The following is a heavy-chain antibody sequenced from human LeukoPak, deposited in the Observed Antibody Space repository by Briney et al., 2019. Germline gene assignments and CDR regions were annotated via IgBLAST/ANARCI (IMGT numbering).Heavy chain of an antibody. V-gene: IGHV1-18*01. J-gene: IGHJ6*03. CDR1: GYTFTSYG. CDR3: ARGVKAAADSFTDYYYMDV. D-gene: IGHD6-13*01. CDR2: ISAHNGNT. Sequence: GASVKVSCKASGYTFTSYGFSWVRQAPGQGLEWMGWISAHNGNTNYAQNLQGRVTMTTDTSTSTAYMELRSLRSDDTAVYYCARGVKAAADSFTDYYYMDVWGKGTTATVSS.